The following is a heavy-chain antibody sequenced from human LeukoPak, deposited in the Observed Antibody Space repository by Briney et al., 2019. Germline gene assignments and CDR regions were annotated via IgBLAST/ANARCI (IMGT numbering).Heavy chain of an antibody. CDR3: AYSSSWHPPKRFDY. V-gene: IGHV4-34*01. CDR1: GGSFSGYY. D-gene: IGHD6-13*01. Sequence: PSETLSLTCAVYGGSFSGYYWSWIRQPPGKGLEWIGEINHSGSTNYNPSLKSRVTISVDTSKNQFSLKLSSVTAADTAVYYCAYSSSWHPPKRFDYWGQGTLVTVSS. CDR2: INHSGST. J-gene: IGHJ4*02.